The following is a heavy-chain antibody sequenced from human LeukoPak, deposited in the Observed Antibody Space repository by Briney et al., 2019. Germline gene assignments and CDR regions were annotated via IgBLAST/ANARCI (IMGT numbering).Heavy chain of an antibody. V-gene: IGHV4-39*07. D-gene: IGHD3-3*01. J-gene: IGHJ6*03. CDR3: ARGRVFPRNSFWSGYYRPYYYYYMDV. CDR2: IYYSGST. Sequence: PSETLSLTCTVSGGSISSSSYYWGWIRQPPGKGLEWIGSIYYSGSTYYNPSLKSRVTISVDTSKNQFSLKLSSVTAADTAVYYCARGRVFPRNSFWSGYYRPYYYYYMDVWGKGTTVTVSS. CDR1: GGSISSSSYY.